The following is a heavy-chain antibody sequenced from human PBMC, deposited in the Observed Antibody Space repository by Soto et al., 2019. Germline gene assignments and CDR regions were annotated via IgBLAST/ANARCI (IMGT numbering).Heavy chain of an antibody. D-gene: IGHD3-9*01. CDR1: GGSISSTSYY. CDR2: IYYNGGT. CDR3: ASHYDILTGYYTPLEY. Sequence: QLQLQESGPGLVKPSETLSLTCTVSGGSISSTSYYWGWIRQPPGKGLEWIGTIYYNGGTYYNPSLKSRVTISVATSTNQFFLKLSSVTAADTAVYYCASHYDILTGYYTPLEYWGQGTLVTVSS. V-gene: IGHV4-39*01. J-gene: IGHJ4*02.